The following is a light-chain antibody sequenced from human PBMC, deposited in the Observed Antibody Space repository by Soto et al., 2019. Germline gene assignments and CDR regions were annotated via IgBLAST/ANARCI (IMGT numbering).Light chain of an antibody. Sequence: AIQMTQSPSSLSASVGDRVTITCRASQAIRNDLGWYQQKPGKAPNLLIYAASSLQSGVPSRFSGSGSGTDFTLTISSLQPEDFATYYWLQDYNYPYTFGQGTKLEIK. CDR3: LQDYNYPYT. V-gene: IGKV1-6*01. CDR2: AAS. J-gene: IGKJ2*01. CDR1: QAIRND.